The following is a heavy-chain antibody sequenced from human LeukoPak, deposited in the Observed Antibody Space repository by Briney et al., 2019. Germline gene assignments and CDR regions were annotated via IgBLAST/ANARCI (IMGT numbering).Heavy chain of an antibody. J-gene: IGHJ3*02. CDR2: IRSKANSYAT. CDR1: GFTFSGSA. V-gene: IGHV3-73*01. Sequence: GGSLKLSCAASGFTFSGSAMHWVRQASGKGLEWVGGIRSKANSYATAYAASVKGRFTISRDDSKNTAYLQMNSLKTEDTAVYYCTRCSGGSCYNLGGAFDIWGQGTMVTVSS. CDR3: TRCSGGSCYNLGGAFDI. D-gene: IGHD2-15*01.